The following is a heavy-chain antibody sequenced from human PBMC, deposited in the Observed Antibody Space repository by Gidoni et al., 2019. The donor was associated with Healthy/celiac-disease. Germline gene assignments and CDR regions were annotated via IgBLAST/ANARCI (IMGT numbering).Heavy chain of an antibody. D-gene: IGHD6-6*01. CDR1: GGSFSGYY. Sequence: QVQLQQWGAGLLKPSETLSLTCAVYGGSFSGYYWSWIRQPPGKGLEWIGEINHSGSTNYNPSLKSRVTISVDTSKNQFSLKLSSVTAADTAVYYCARVMWQLDRDVWGKGTTVTVSS. V-gene: IGHV4-34*01. CDR2: INHSGST. J-gene: IGHJ6*03. CDR3: ARVMWQLDRDV.